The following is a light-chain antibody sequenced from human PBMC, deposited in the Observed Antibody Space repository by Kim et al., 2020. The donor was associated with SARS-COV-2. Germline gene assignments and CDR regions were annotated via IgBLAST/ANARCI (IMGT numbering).Light chain of an antibody. V-gene: IGKV3-20*01. CDR2: GAS. Sequence: EIVLTQSPGTLSLSPGERATLSCRASQSVSSSYLAWYQQKPGQAPRLLFYGASSRATDIPDKFSGSGSGTDFTLTISRLEPEDFAVYYCQQYGSSPVTFGPGTKVDIK. CDR1: QSVSSSY. J-gene: IGKJ3*01. CDR3: QQYGSSPVT.